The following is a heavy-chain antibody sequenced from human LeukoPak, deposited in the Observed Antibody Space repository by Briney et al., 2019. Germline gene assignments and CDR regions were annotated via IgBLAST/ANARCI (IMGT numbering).Heavy chain of an antibody. D-gene: IGHD3-22*01. V-gene: IGHV4-59*01. Sequence: SETLSLTCTVSGGSISSYYWSWIRQPPGKGLEWIGYIYYSGSTNYNPSLKSRVTISVDTSKNQFSLKLSSVTAADTAVYYCARVYRDYYDSSGYREGMDVWGQGTTVTVSS. CDR3: ARVYRDYYDSSGYREGMDV. CDR2: IYYSGST. CDR1: GGSISSYY. J-gene: IGHJ6*02.